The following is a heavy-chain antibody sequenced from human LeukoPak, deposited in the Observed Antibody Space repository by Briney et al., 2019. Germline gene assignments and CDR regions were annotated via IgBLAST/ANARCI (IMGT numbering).Heavy chain of an antibody. V-gene: IGHV3-23*01. CDR3: AKDIGAWVVPAAMEGG. Sequence: PGGSLRLSCAASGFTFSSYAMSWVRQAPGKGLEWVSAISGSGGSTYYADSVKGRFTISRDNSKNTLYLQMNSLRAEDTAVYYCAKDIGAWVVPAAMEGGWGQGTLVTVSS. CDR1: GFTFSSYA. CDR2: ISGSGGST. D-gene: IGHD2-2*01. J-gene: IGHJ4*02.